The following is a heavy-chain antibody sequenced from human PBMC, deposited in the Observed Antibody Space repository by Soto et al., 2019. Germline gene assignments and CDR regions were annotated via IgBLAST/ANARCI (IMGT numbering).Heavy chain of an antibody. Sequence: QVQLVQSGAEVKKPGSSVKVSCKVSGGPFSDYAVSWVRQVPGQGLEWMGGIIPMFGTANYAQKFQGRVTITADESTTTAYMELSSLRSEDTAVYYCARDLDYYGSGNYYNRIDYWGQGTLVTVSS. CDR3: ARDLDYYGSGNYYNRIDY. V-gene: IGHV1-69*01. J-gene: IGHJ4*02. D-gene: IGHD3-10*01. CDR1: GGPFSDYA. CDR2: IIPMFGTA.